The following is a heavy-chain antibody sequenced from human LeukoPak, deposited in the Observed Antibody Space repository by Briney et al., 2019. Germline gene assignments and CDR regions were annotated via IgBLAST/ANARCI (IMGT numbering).Heavy chain of an antibody. CDR2: ISYDGSNE. CDR1: GFTFSYYG. Sequence: PGGSLRLSCAASGFTFSYYGMHWVRQAPGKGLEWVAVISYDGSNEFYADSVKGRFTISRDNSKNTLYPQMNSLSTEDSAVYYCAKSDGQNWFDPWGQGTLVTVSS. CDR3: AKSDGQNWFDP. J-gene: IGHJ5*02. V-gene: IGHV3-30*18.